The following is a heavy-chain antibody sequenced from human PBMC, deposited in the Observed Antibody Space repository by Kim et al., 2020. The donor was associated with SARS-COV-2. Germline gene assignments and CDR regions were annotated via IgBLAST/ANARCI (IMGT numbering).Heavy chain of an antibody. CDR1: GFTFSSYS. Sequence: GGSLRLSCAASGFTFSSYSMNWVRQAPGKGLEWVSSISSSSSYIYYADSVKGRFTISRDNAKNSLYLQMNSLRAEDTAVYYCARDLRQGIVVVPAAAGGYWGQGTLVTVSS. V-gene: IGHV3-21*01. CDR3: ARDLRQGIVVVPAAAGGY. J-gene: IGHJ1*01. CDR2: ISSSSSYI. D-gene: IGHD2-2*01.